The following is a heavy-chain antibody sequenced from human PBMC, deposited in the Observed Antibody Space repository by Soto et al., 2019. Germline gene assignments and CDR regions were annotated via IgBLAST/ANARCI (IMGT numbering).Heavy chain of an antibody. CDR2: ISSNGGST. D-gene: IGHD6-19*01. Sequence: PGGSLRLSCAASGFTFSSYDMPWVRQAPGKGLAYVSAISSNGGSTYYADSVKGRFTISRDNSKNTLYLQMNSVRGEDTAVYYCARVKAVADDYDNYGMDVWGQGTTVTVSS. CDR3: ARVKAVADDYDNYGMDV. V-gene: IGHV3-64*04. J-gene: IGHJ6*02. CDR1: GFTFSSYD.